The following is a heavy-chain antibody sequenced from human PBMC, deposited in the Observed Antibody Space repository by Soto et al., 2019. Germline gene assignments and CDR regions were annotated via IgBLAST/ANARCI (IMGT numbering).Heavy chain of an antibody. CDR2: ISGSGGNT. CDR3: AKEMGDYYDSSGSWFDP. CDR1: GFTFSSYV. D-gene: IGHD3-22*01. J-gene: IGHJ5*02. V-gene: IGHV3-23*01. Sequence: PGGSLRLSCAASGFTFSSYVMSWVRQAPGKGLEWVSAISGSGGNTYYADSVKGRFTISRDNSKNTLCLQMNSLRAEDTAVYFCAKEMGDYYDSSGSWFDPWGQGTLVTVSS.